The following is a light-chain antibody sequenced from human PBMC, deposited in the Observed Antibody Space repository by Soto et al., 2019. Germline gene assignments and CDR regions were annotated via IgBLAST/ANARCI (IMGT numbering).Light chain of an antibody. CDR3: QQYHNWPPGT. CDR2: GAS. V-gene: IGKV3-15*01. CDR1: QSVSNN. Sequence: DIVMTQSPATLSVSPGERATLSCRASQSVSNNLAWYQQKPGQAPRLLIYGASTRATGIPARFSGSGSGTEFTLTISSLQSEDFAVYYCQQYHNWPPGTFGQGTKVEI. J-gene: IGKJ1*01.